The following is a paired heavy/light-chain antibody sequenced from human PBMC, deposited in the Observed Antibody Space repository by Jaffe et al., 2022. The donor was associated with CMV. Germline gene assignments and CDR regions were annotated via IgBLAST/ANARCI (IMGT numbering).Heavy chain of an antibody. J-gene: IGHJ4*02. V-gene: IGHV3-11*01. Sequence: QVQLVESGGGLVKPGGSLRLSCAASGFTFSDYYMTWVRQAPGKGLEWLSYSDKSGSTIYYADSVKGRFTFSRDNVKNSMYLQMNSLRAEDTAVYYCARSGLQWPLDYWGRGTLVTVSS. D-gene: IGHD6-19*01. CDR2: SDKSGSTI. CDR3: ARSGLQWPLDY. CDR1: GFTFSDYY.
Light chain of an antibody. J-gene: IGLJ3*02. Sequence: QSVLTQPPSVSAAPGQKVTISCSGSSSNIGKNYVSWYQQLPGTAPQLLIYEDNKRPSGIPDRFSASKSGTSATLGITGLQTGDEADYHCGTWDSSLSVGVFGGGTKLTVL. CDR3: GTWDSSLSVGV. CDR2: EDN. CDR1: SSNIGKNY. V-gene: IGLV1-51*01.